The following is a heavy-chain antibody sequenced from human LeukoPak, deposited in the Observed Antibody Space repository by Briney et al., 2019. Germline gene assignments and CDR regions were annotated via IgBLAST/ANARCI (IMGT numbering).Heavy chain of an antibody. J-gene: IGHJ4*02. Sequence: SETLSLTCAVYGGSFSGYYWSWIRQPPGKGLEWIGEINHSGSTNYNPSLKSRVTISVDTSKNQFSLKLSSVTAADTAVYYCARESTMVRGVETPPFDYWGQGTLVTVSS. CDR3: ARESTMVRGVETPPFDY. CDR1: GGSFSGYY. V-gene: IGHV4-34*01. D-gene: IGHD3-10*01. CDR2: INHSGST.